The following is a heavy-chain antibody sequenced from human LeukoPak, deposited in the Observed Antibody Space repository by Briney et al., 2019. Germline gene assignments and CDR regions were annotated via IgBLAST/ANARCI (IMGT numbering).Heavy chain of an antibody. CDR2: ISSSSSYI. J-gene: IGHJ4*02. Sequence: GGSLRLSCAASGFTFSSYAMNWVRQAPGKGLEWVSSISSSSSYIYYADSVKGRFTISRDNAKNSLYLQMNSLRAEDTAVYYCAREKDWNEVGGVDYWGQGTLVTVSS. CDR1: GFTFSSYA. D-gene: IGHD1-1*01. CDR3: AREKDWNEVGGVDY. V-gene: IGHV3-21*01.